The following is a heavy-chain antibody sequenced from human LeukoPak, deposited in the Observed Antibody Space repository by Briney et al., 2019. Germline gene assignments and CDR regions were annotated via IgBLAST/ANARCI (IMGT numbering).Heavy chain of an antibody. J-gene: IGHJ4*02. CDR2: INHSVST. Sequence: SETLSLTCAVYGGSLSGYYWSWIRQPPGKGRGWIGAINHSVSTNNNPTLKSRVTISVDTSKNQFSLKLSSVTAAGTAVYYCARGRPDELRFLFRPTPLFYYWGQGTLVTVSS. V-gene: IGHV4-34*01. CDR3: ARGRPDELRFLFRPTPLFYY. CDR1: GGSLSGYY. D-gene: IGHD3-3*01.